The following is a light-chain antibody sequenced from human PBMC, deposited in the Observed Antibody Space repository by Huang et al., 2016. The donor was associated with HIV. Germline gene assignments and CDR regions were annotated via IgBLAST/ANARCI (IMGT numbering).Light chain of an antibody. J-gene: IGKJ1*01. CDR1: QTLLDSTNSNSKNY. Sequence: DIVLTQSPDSLAVSLGERATISCKSSQTLLDSTNSNSKNYLAWYQQKPGQPPKLLIYWATTRESGVPDRFSGSGSGTDFTLTVSSLQAGDVAVYYCHQYYSAPWTFGQGTKVEV. CDR3: HQYYSAPWT. CDR2: WAT. V-gene: IGKV4-1*01.